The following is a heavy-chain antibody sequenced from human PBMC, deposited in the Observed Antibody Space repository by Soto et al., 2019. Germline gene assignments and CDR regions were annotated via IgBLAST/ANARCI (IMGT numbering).Heavy chain of an antibody. CDR2: MNPNSGNT. CDR3: ARGRMTDFWSGYTYWYYYYYMDV. CDR1: GYTFTSYD. D-gene: IGHD3-3*01. Sequence: QVQLVQSGAEVKKPGASVKVSCKASGYTFTSYDINWVRQATGQGLEWMGWMNPNSGNTGYAQKFQGRVTMTRNTSISTAYMELSSLRSEDTAVYYCARGRMTDFWSGYTYWYYYYYMDVWGKGTTVTVSS. J-gene: IGHJ6*03. V-gene: IGHV1-8*01.